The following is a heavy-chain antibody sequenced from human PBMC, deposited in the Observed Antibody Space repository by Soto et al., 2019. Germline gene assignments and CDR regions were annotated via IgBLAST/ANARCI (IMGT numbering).Heavy chain of an antibody. CDR1: GGSFSGYY. Sequence: PSETLSLTCAVYGGSFSGYYWSWIRQPPGKGLEWIGEINHSGSTNYNPSLKSRVTISVDTSKNQFSLKLSSVTAADTAVYYCGRVLLRGYEVGAPTQIDYWGQGTLVTVSS. CDR2: INHSGST. V-gene: IGHV4-34*01. J-gene: IGHJ4*02. D-gene: IGHD1-26*01. CDR3: GRVLLRGYEVGAPTQIDY.